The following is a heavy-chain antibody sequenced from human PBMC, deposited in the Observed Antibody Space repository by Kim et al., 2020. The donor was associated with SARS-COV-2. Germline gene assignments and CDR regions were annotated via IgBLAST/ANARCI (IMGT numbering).Heavy chain of an antibody. CDR2: ISYDGSNK. Sequence: GGSLRLSCAASGFTFSSYGMHWVRQAPVKGLEWVAVISYDGSNKYYADSVKGRFTISRDNSKNTLYLQMNSLRAEDTAVYYCAKTPSRSTEPAADRYYYYGMDVWGQGTTVTVSS. J-gene: IGHJ6*02. CDR3: AKTPSRSTEPAADRYYYYGMDV. V-gene: IGHV3-30*18. D-gene: IGHD2-2*01. CDR1: GFTFSSYG.